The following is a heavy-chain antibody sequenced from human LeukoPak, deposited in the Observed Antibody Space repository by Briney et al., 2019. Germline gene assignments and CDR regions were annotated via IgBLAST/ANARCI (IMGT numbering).Heavy chain of an antibody. V-gene: IGHV4-34*01. CDR3: ARKRGRRDGYSFDY. D-gene: IGHD5-24*01. CDR2: INHSGST. CDR1: GGSFSGYY. Sequence: SETLSLTCALYGGSFSGYYWSWIRQPPGKGREWIGEINHSGSTNYNPSLKSRVTISVDTSKNQFSLKLSSVTAADAAVYYCARKRGRRDGYSFDYWGQGTLVTVSS. J-gene: IGHJ4*02.